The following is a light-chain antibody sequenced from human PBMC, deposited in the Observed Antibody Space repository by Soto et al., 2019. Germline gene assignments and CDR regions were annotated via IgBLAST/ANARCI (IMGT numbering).Light chain of an antibody. CDR2: GAS. CDR3: QQYDNSPLT. V-gene: IGKV3-20*01. J-gene: IGKJ1*01. Sequence: EIVLTQSPGTLSLSPGERATLSCRASQRVGRNYLAWYQQKPSQAPRLLIYGASSRATGIPDRFSGSGSGTDFTLTISRLEPEDFAVYYCQQYDNSPLTVGQGTKVDIK. CDR1: QRVGRNY.